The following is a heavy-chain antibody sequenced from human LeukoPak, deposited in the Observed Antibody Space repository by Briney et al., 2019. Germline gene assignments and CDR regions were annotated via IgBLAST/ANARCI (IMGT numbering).Heavy chain of an antibody. CDR3: AREHCSGGTCNYNWFGP. V-gene: IGHV4-59*11. CDR1: GGSLSGHY. Sequence: SETLSLTCSVSGGSLSGHYWSWIRQPPGKRLEWIGYIYDSGSTHYNPSLKSRVTISVDTSKNQFSLRLSSVTAADAAVYYCAREHCSGGTCNYNWFGPWGQGTLVSVSS. J-gene: IGHJ5*02. D-gene: IGHD2-15*01. CDR2: IYDSGST.